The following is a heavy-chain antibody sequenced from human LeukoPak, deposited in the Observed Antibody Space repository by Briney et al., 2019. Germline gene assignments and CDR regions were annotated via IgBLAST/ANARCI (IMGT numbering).Heavy chain of an antibody. V-gene: IGHV4-39*01. CDR1: GGSISSSSYY. CDR3: ARLPVWWLRGSMREEDFDY. J-gene: IGHJ4*02. D-gene: IGHD5-12*01. Sequence: SETLSLTCTVSGGSISSSSYYWGWIRQPPGKGLEWIGSIYYSGSTYHNPSLKSRVTISVDTSKNQFSLKLSSVTAADTAVYYCARLPVWWLRGSMREEDFDYWGQGTLVTVSS. CDR2: IYYSGST.